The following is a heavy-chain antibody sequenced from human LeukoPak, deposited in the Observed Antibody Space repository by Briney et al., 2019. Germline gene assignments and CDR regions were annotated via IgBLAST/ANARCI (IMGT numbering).Heavy chain of an antibody. J-gene: IGHJ4*02. CDR1: GYTFTGYY. Sequence: ASVKVSCKASGYTFTGYYMHWVRQAPGQGLEWMGWISAYNGNTNYAQKLQGRVTMTTDTSTSTAYMELRSLRSDDTAVYYCARGTRGYRQRTFDYWGQGTLVTVSS. CDR3: ARGTRGYRQRTFDY. V-gene: IGHV1-18*04. CDR2: ISAYNGNT. D-gene: IGHD6-13*01.